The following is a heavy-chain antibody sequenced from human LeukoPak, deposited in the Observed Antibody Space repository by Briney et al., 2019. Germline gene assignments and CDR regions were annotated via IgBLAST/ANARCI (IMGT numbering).Heavy chain of an antibody. CDR3: ARVHPPPYYYDSSGYYGWFDP. Sequence: ASVKVSCKASGYTFIDYYIHWVRQAPGQGLEWMGSINPNSGGTKYAQQFQGTVSMTRDTSITTAYLELSRLRSDDTAVYYCARVHPPPYYYDSSGYYGWFDPWGQGTLVTVSS. J-gene: IGHJ5*02. CDR2: INPNSGGT. CDR1: GYTFIDYY. D-gene: IGHD3-22*01. V-gene: IGHV1-2*02.